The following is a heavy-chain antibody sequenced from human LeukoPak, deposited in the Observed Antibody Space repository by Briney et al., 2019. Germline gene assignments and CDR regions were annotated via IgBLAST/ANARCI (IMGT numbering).Heavy chain of an antibody. Sequence: ASVKVSCKASSYTFTRYGISWVRQAPGQGLEWMGWISGYNGNTNYAQKFQGRVTMTRDTSTSTVYMELSSLRSEDTAVYYCARPMDSSGYYFDYWGQGTLVTVSS. CDR2: ISGYNGNT. D-gene: IGHD3-22*01. V-gene: IGHV1-18*01. CDR1: SYTFTRYG. CDR3: ARPMDSSGYYFDY. J-gene: IGHJ4*02.